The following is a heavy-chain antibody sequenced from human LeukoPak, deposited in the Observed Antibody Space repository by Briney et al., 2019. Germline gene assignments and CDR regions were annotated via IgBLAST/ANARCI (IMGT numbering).Heavy chain of an antibody. V-gene: IGHV3-74*01. J-gene: IGHJ4*02. Sequence: GGSLRLSCAASGFTFSSYWMHWVRQAPGKGLVWISRINSDGRTTSYADSVKGRFTISRGNAKNTLYLQMNSLRAEDTAVYYCATTPAAAIRGWGQGTLVTVSS. CDR2: INSDGRTT. D-gene: IGHD2-2*01. CDR3: ATTPAAAIRG. CDR1: GFTFSSYW.